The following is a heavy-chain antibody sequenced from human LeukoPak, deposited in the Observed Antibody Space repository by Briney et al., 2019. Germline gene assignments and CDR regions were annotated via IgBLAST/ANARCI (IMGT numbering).Heavy chain of an antibody. D-gene: IGHD2-2*01. CDR3: ARVGCSSPSSSTNSVAFDI. V-gene: IGHV1-18*01. J-gene: IGHJ3*02. Sequence: ASVKVSCKASGYTFTTYVISWVRQAPGQGLEWMGWISAYNGNTNYAQKLQGRVTMTTDTSTSTAYVELRSLRSDDTAVYYCARVGCSSPSSSTNSVAFDIGGQGKRVTVST. CDR2: ISAYNGNT. CDR1: GYTFTTYV.